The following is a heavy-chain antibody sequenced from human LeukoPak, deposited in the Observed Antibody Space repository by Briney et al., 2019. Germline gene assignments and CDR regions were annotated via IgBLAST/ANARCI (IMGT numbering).Heavy chain of an antibody. CDR2: ISGDGGST. V-gene: IGHV3-43*02. Sequence: PGGSLRLSCAASGFTFDEYAMHWGRQAPGKGLEWVALISGDGGSTYYADSVKGRFTISRDNSKNSLYLQMNSLRTEDTALYYCAKVVSRHYYYYGMDVWGQGTTVTVSS. CDR3: AKVVSRHYYYYGMDV. CDR1: GFTFDEYA. J-gene: IGHJ6*02. D-gene: IGHD5/OR15-5a*01.